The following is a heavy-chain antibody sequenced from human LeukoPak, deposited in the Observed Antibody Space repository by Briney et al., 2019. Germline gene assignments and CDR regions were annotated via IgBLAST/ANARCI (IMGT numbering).Heavy chain of an antibody. J-gene: IGHJ6*02. D-gene: IGHD3-16*01. CDR1: GFTFSSYG. CDR3: AKDWGPNYYCGMDV. CDR2: ISYDGSNK. V-gene: IGHV3-30*18. Sequence: GGSLRLSCAASGFTFSSYGMHWVRQAPGKGLEWVAVISYDGSNKYYADSVKGRFTISRDNSKNTLYLQMNSLRAEDTAVYYCAKDWGPNYYCGMDVWGQGTTVTVSS.